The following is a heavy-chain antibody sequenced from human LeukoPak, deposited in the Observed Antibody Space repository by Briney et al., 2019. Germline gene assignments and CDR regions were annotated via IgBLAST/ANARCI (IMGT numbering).Heavy chain of an antibody. J-gene: IGHJ6*03. CDR2: TRNDGIDK. CDR3: AKASRFGYSYGPREYFYYMDV. Sequence: GGSLRLSCAASGFTYSSYGMHWVRQAPGKGLEWVAFTRNDGIDKYYTDSVKGRFTISRDNSKNTLYLQMNSLGGEDTALYYCAKASRFGYSYGPREYFYYMDVWGKGTTVTISS. CDR1: GFTYSSYG. V-gene: IGHV3-30*02. D-gene: IGHD5-18*01.